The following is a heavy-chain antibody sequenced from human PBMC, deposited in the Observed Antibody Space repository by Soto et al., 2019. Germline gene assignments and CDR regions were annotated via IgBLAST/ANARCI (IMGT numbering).Heavy chain of an antibody. Sequence: QSPTLSLTCAISGDSVSSNSAAWNLIRQSPSRGLEWLGRTYYRSRWYHDYVVVVKSRITINPDTSKNQISLQLNSVTPEDTAVYYCARSADPASNSGLYAFSAFDVWGQGTMVTVSS. D-gene: IGHD6-19*01. J-gene: IGHJ3*01. CDR2: TYYRSRWYH. CDR1: GDSVSSNSAA. CDR3: ARSADPASNSGLYAFSAFDV. V-gene: IGHV6-1*01.